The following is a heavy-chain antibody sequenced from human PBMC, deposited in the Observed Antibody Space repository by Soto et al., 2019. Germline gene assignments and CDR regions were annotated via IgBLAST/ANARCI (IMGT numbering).Heavy chain of an antibody. CDR2: ISAYNGNT. Sequence: ASVKVSCKASGYTFTSYGISWVRQAPGQRIEWMGWISAYNGNTNYAQKLQGRVTMTTDTSTSTVYMELRSLRSDDTAVYFFAREATDCSGGSCYLSVDYWGQGTLVTVSS. J-gene: IGHJ4*02. CDR3: AREATDCSGGSCYLSVDY. D-gene: IGHD2-15*01. CDR1: GYTFTSYG. V-gene: IGHV1-18*01.